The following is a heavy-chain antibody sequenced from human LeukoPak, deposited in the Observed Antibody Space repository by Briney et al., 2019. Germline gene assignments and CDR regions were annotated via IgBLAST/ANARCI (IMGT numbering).Heavy chain of an antibody. D-gene: IGHD3-22*01. CDR2: IYYSGST. J-gene: IGHJ4*02. CDR1: GGSFSSYY. V-gene: IGHV4-59*01. Sequence: PSETLSLTCAVYGGSFSSYYWSWIRQPPGKGLEWIGYIYYSGSTNYNPSLKSRVTISVDTSKTQFSLKLSSVTAADTAVYYCARFLHDSSGYYYDAYFDYWGQGTLVTVSS. CDR3: ARFLHDSSGYYYDAYFDY.